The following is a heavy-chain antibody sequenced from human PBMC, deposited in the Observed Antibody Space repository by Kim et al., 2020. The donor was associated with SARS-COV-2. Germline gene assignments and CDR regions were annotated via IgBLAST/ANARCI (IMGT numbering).Heavy chain of an antibody. CDR1: GGSISSYY. D-gene: IGHD3-3*01. V-gene: IGHV4-59*01. Sequence: SETLSLTCTVSGGSISSYYWSWIRQPPGKGLEWIGYIYYSGSTNYNPSLKSRVTISVDTSKNQFSLKLSSVTAADTAVYYCARGTIFGVVVRLSYFDYWGQGTLVTVSS. CDR2: IYYSGST. J-gene: IGHJ4*02. CDR3: ARGTIFGVVVRLSYFDY.